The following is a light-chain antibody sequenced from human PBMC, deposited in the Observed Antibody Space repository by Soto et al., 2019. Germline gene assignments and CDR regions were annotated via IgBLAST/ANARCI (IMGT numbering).Light chain of an antibody. Sequence: QSALTQPPSASGSPGQSVTISCTGTSSDVGGYNYVSWYQQHPGKAPKLMIYEVSKRPSGVPDRFSDSKSGTSASLAISGLQSEDEADYYCAAWDDSLNGPVFGGGTKLTVL. CDR1: SSDVGGYNY. CDR2: EVS. CDR3: AAWDDSLNGPV. V-gene: IGLV2-8*01. J-gene: IGLJ3*02.